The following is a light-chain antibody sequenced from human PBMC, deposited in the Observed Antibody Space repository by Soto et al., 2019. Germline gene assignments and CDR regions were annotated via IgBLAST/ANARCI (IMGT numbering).Light chain of an antibody. CDR1: QSVSIW. CDR2: KSS. V-gene: IGKV1-5*03. Sequence: DMHINKSPSTLSASEGDRVTISCRASQSVSIWLAWYQQKPGRAPKLLIYKSSILESGVPSRFSGSGSGTEFTLTISSLQPDDFATYYCQQFNTSPWTFGQG. CDR3: QQFNTSPWT. J-gene: IGKJ1*01.